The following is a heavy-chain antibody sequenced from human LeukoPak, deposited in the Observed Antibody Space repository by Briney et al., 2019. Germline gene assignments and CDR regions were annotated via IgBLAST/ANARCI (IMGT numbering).Heavy chain of an antibody. CDR1: GFTFSSYW. Sequence: GGSLRLSCAASGFTFSSYWMSWVRQAPGKGLEWVANIKQDGSEKYYVDSVKGRFTISRDNAKNSLYLQMNSLRAEDAAVYYCARTRWLQLYYFDYWGQGTLVTVSS. CDR2: IKQDGSEK. D-gene: IGHD5-24*01. CDR3: ARTRWLQLYYFDY. J-gene: IGHJ4*02. V-gene: IGHV3-7*01.